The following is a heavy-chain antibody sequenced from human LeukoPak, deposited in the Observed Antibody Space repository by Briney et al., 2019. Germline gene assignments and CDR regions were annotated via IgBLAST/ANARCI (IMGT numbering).Heavy chain of an antibody. CDR2: IYYTGAT. Sequence: KPSETLSLTCTVSGGSISPYYWSWMRQTPGKGPEYVGYIYYTGATNYNPSLKSRVTISLDTSTKQFSLKLSSVTATDTAVYYCARLGFCRGDNCFDDYWGQGTLVTVSS. D-gene: IGHD2-15*01. J-gene: IGHJ4*02. CDR3: ARLGFCRGDNCFDDY. CDR1: GGSISPYY. V-gene: IGHV4-59*08.